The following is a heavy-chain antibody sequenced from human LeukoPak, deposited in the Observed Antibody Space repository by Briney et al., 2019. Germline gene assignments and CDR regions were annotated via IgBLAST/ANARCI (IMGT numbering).Heavy chain of an antibody. J-gene: IGHJ5*02. V-gene: IGHV3-23*01. D-gene: IGHD3-9*01. CDR2: ISGSGGST. CDR3: AKDSYYDILTDTSGWFDP. Sequence: GGSLRLSCAASGFTFSSYAMSWVRQAPGKGLEWVSAISGSGGSTYYADSVKGRFTISRDNSKNTLYLQMNSLRAEDTAVYYCAKDSYYDILTDTSGWFDPWGQGTLVTVSS. CDR1: GFTFSSYA.